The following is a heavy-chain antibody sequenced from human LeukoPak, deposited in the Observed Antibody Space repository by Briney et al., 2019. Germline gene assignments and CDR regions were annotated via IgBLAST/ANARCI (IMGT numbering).Heavy chain of an antibody. CDR3: AKAASYSSSWYYFDY. J-gene: IGHJ4*02. CDR1: GFTFDDYA. V-gene: IGHV3-9*01. Sequence: TGGSLRLSCAASGFTFDDYAMHWVRQAPGKGLEWVSGISWNSGSIGYADSVKGRFTISRDNAKNSLYLQMSSLRAEDTALYYCAKAASYSSSWYYFDYWGQGTLVTVSS. D-gene: IGHD6-13*01. CDR2: ISWNSGSI.